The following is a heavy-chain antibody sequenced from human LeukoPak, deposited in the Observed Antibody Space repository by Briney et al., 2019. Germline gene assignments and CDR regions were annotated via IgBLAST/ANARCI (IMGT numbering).Heavy chain of an antibody. J-gene: IGHJ4*02. D-gene: IGHD2-2*01. Sequence: ASVKVSRKASGYTFTSYGISWVRQAPGQGLEWMGWISAYNGNTNYAQKLQGRVTMTTDTSTSTAYMELRSLRSDDTAVYYCARGLIVVVPAAMMLPDYWGQGTLVTVSS. CDR1: GYTFTSYG. CDR2: ISAYNGNT. V-gene: IGHV1-18*01. CDR3: ARGLIVVVPAAMMLPDY.